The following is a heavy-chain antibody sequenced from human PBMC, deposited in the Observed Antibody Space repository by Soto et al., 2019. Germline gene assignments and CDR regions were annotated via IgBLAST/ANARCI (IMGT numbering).Heavy chain of an antibody. CDR2: ISYDGSNK. J-gene: IGHJ6*02. V-gene: IGHV3-30*18. Sequence: GGSLRLSCAASGFTFSSYGMHWVRQAPGKGLEWVAVISYDGSNKYYADSVKGRFTISRDNSKNTLYLQMNSLRAEDTAVYYCAKDHLRSSSWENQNYYYYGMDVWGQGTTVTVSS. CDR3: AKDHLRSSSWENQNYYYYGMDV. D-gene: IGHD6-13*01. CDR1: GFTFSSYG.